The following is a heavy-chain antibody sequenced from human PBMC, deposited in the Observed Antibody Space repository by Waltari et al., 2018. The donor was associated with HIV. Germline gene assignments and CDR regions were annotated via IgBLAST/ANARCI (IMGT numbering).Heavy chain of an antibody. CDR2: IYYSGST. D-gene: IGHD6-13*01. CDR1: GGAVNATNYF. V-gene: IGHV4-61*01. CDR3: ARVDRYTSSGLDY. J-gene: IGHJ4*02. Sequence: QLQETGPGLVKPSETLSLTCIVSGGAVNATNYFWTWIRQPPGKGLEWIGYIYYSGSTNYNPSLKSRVTISVDTSKNQFSLKVRSVTAADTARYYCARVDRYTSSGLDYWGQGTLVNVSS.